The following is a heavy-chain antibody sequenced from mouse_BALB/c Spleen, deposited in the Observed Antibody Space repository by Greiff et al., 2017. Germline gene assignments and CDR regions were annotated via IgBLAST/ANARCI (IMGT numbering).Heavy chain of an antibody. CDR2: ISSGSSTI. D-gene: IGHD1-1*01. V-gene: IGHV5-17*02. CDR1: GFTFSSFG. J-gene: IGHJ3*01. CDR3: ASYGSSLFAY. Sequence: DVKLVESGGGLVQPGGSWKLSCAASGFTFSSFGMHWVRQAPEKGLEWVAYISSGSSTIYYADTVKGRFTISRDNPKNTLFLQMTSLRSEDTAMYYCASYGSSLFAYWGQGTLVTVSA.